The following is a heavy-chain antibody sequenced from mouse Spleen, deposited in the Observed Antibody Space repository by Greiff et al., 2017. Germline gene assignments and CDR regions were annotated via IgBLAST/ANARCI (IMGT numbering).Heavy chain of an antibody. V-gene: IGHV1-20*01. CDR3: ARTFTTGAMDY. CDR2: INPYNGDT. Sequence: EVKLVESGPELVKPGDSVKISCKASGYSFTGYFMNWVMQSHGKSLEWIGRINPYNGDTFYNQKFKGKATLTVDKSSSTAHMELRSLTSEDSAVYYCARTFTTGAMDYWGQGTSVTVSS. J-gene: IGHJ4*01. CDR1: GYSFTGYF. D-gene: IGHD1-1*01.